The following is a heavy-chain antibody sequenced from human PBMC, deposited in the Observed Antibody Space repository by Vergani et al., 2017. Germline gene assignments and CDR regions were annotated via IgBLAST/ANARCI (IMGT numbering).Heavy chain of an antibody. V-gene: IGHV4-61*02. Sequence: QVQLQESGPGLVKPSQTLSLTCTVSGGSISSGSYYWSWIRQPAGKGLEWIGRIYTSGSTNYNPSLKSRVTISVDTSKNQFSLKLSSVTAADTAVYYCARDFGYYDSSGHYYALGGMDVWGQGTTVTVSS. CDR3: ARDFGYYDSSGHYYALGGMDV. CDR1: GGSISSGSYY. J-gene: IGHJ6*02. CDR2: IYTSGST. D-gene: IGHD3-22*01.